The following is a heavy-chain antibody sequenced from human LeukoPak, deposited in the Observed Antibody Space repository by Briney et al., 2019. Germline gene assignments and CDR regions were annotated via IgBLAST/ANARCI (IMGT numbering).Heavy chain of an antibody. CDR2: IYSDNT. Sequence: GGSLRLSCTVSGFTVSSNSMSWVRQAPGKGLEWVSFIYSDNTHYSDSVKGRFTISRDNAKNSLYLQMNSLRAEDTAMYYCARIQSAYSYGYDPFDYWGQGTLVTVSS. D-gene: IGHD5-18*01. V-gene: IGHV3-53*01. CDR3: ARIQSAYSYGYDPFDY. CDR1: GFTVSSNS. J-gene: IGHJ4*02.